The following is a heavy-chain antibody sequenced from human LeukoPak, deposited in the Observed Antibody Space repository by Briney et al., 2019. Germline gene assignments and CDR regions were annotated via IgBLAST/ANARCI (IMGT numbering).Heavy chain of an antibody. CDR1: GFTSSNAW. Sequence: GGSLRLSCAASGFTSSNAWMSWVRQAPGKGLEWVGRIKSKTDGGTTDYAAPVKGRFTISRDDSKNTLYLQMNSLKTEDTAVYYCTTGGDSSSWSYSRPEQYYYYGMDVWGQGTTVTVSS. CDR2: IKSKTDGGTT. CDR3: TTGGDSSSWSYSRPEQYYYYGMDV. V-gene: IGHV3-15*01. D-gene: IGHD6-13*01. J-gene: IGHJ6*02.